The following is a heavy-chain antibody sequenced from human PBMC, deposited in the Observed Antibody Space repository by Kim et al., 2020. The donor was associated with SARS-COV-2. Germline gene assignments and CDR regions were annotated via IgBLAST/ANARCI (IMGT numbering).Heavy chain of an antibody. J-gene: IGHJ6*02. Sequence: GGSLRLSCAASGFTFSSYSMNWVRQAPGKGLEWVSSISSSSSYIYYADPVKGRFTIPRDNAKNSLYLQMNSLRAEDTAVHYCARDSPYGDYAPYYYGMDVWGQGTTVTVSS. CDR3: ARDSPYGDYAPYYYGMDV. D-gene: IGHD4-17*01. CDR1: GFTFSSYS. CDR2: ISSSSSYI. V-gene: IGHV3-21*01.